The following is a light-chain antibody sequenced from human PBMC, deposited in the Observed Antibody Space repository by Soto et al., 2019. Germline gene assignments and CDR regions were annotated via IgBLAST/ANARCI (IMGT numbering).Light chain of an antibody. CDR2: DSN. V-gene: IGLV1-40*01. J-gene: IGLJ1*01. CDR1: SSNIGAGRD. CDR3: QSYGTSLSGLYV. Sequence: QSVLTQPPSVAGAPGQRVTISCTGSSSNIGAGRDVHWYRQLPGAAPKFLISDSNHRPSGVPDRFSVSKSGASASLAITGLRPEDGGEYFCQSYGTSLSGLYVFGTGTKVTVL.